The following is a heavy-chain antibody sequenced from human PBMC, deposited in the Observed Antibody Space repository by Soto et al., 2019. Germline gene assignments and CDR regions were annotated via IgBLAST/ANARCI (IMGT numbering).Heavy chain of an antibody. CDR1: GYTFTSYY. D-gene: IGHD6-19*01. CDR3: ARARKAPGSGSMGAHWFDP. V-gene: IGHV1-46*01. Sequence: ASVKVSCKASGYTFTSYYMHWVRQAPGQGLEWMGIINPSGGSTSYAQKFQDRVTVTRDTSTSTVYMELSSLRSEDTAVYYCARARKAPGSGSMGAHWFDPWGQGTLVTVSS. J-gene: IGHJ5*02. CDR2: INPSGGST.